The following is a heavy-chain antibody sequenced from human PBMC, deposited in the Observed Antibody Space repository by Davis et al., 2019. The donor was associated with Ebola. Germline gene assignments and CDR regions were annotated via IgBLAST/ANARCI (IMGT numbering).Heavy chain of an antibody. Sequence: MPSETLSLTCKVSGGSMESYYWSWIRQPPGKGLEWIGYIYYSGSTNYNPSLKFRVTISVDTSKNQFSLKLSSVTAADTAVYYCASSEYSSSWSNWFDPWGQGTLVTVSS. V-gene: IGHV4-59*01. J-gene: IGHJ5*02. CDR1: GGSMESYY. D-gene: IGHD6-13*01. CDR3: ASSEYSSSWSNWFDP. CDR2: IYYSGST.